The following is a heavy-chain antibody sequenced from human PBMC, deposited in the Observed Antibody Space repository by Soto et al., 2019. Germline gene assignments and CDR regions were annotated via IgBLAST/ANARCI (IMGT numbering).Heavy chain of an antibody. Sequence: SETLSLTCTVSGGSISSYYWSWIRQPPGKGLEWIGYIYYSGSTNYNPSLKSRVTISVDTSKNQFSLKLSSVTAADTAVYYCATGHIVSSWRKYYFDYWGQGTLVTVSS. CDR3: ATGHIVSSWRKYYFDY. V-gene: IGHV4-59*12. J-gene: IGHJ4*02. CDR2: IYYSGST. D-gene: IGHD6-13*01. CDR1: GGSISSYY.